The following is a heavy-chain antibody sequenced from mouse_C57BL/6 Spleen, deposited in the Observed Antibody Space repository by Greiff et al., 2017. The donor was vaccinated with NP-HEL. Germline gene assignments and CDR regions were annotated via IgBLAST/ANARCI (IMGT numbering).Heavy chain of an antibody. D-gene: IGHD1-1*01. V-gene: IGHV14-1*01. CDR2: IDPEDGDT. J-gene: IGHJ2*01. CDR1: GFNIKDYY. Sequence: VHVKQSGAELVRPGASVKLSCTASGFNIKDYYMHWVKQRPEQGLEWIGRIDPEDGDTEYAPKFQGKATMTADTSSNTAYLQLSSLTSEDTAVYYCTTDYYGSSYLFDYWGQGTTLTVSS. CDR3: TTDYYGSSYLFDY.